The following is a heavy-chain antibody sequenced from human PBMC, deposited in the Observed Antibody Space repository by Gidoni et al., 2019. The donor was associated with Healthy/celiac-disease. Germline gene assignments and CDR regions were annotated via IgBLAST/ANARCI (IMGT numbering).Heavy chain of an antibody. V-gene: IGHV3-7*01. J-gene: IGHJ3*02. CDR2: IKQDGSEK. CDR3: AREPKVVVPPNDAFDI. Sequence: EVQLVESGGGLVQPGGSLRLSCAASGFTFSSYWMSWVRQAPGKGLEWVANIKQDGSEKYYVDSVKGRFTISRDNAKNSLYLQMNSLRAEDTAVYYCAREPKVVVPPNDAFDIWGQGTMVTVSS. CDR1: GFTFSSYW. D-gene: IGHD2-2*01.